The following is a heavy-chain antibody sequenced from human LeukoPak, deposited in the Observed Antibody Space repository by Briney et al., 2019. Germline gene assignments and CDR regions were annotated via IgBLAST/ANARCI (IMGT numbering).Heavy chain of an antibody. CDR2: IYSGGST. CDR3: ARDRHDAFDI. CDR1: GFTVSYTY. V-gene: IGHV3-66*01. Sequence: GGSLRLSCAASGFTVSYTYMSWGRQAPGKGLEWVSVIYSGGSTYYADSVKGRFTISRDNSKNTLYLQMNSLRAEDTAVYYCARDRHDAFDIWGQGTMVTVSS. J-gene: IGHJ3*02.